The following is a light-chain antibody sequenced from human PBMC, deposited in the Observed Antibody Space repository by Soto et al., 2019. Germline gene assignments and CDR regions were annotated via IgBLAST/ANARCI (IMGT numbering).Light chain of an antibody. CDR3: QQRGNWPRT. V-gene: IGKV3-11*01. CDR1: QSISSS. Sequence: EIVLTRSPATLFLSQGERATLSCRASQSISSSLAWYQQKPGQAPRLLIYDASSRATGIPARFSGSGSGTDFTLTISSLEPEDFAVYYCQQRGNWPRTFGQGTKV. J-gene: IGKJ1*01. CDR2: DAS.